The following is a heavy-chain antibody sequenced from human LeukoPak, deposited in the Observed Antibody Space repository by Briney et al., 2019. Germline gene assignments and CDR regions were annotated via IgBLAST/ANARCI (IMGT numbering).Heavy chain of an antibody. CDR1: GFTFSSYA. V-gene: IGHV3-64D*06. J-gene: IGHJ4*02. D-gene: IGHD5-18*01. CDR3: VKGSPYSYGYPLHQHFDY. CDR2: ISSNGGST. Sequence: PGGSLRLSCSASGFTFSSYAMHWVRQAPGKGLEYVSAISSNGGSTYYADSVKGRFTISRDNSKNTLYLQMSSLRAEDTAVYYCVKGSPYSYGYPLHQHFDYWGQGTLVTVSS.